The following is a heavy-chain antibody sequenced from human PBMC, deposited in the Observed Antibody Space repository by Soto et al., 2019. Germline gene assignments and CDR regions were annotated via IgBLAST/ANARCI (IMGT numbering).Heavy chain of an antibody. V-gene: IGHV4-59*01. J-gene: IGHJ4*02. CDR3: ARGMSGGSSWYEFDS. CDR1: GGSIRSSY. D-gene: IGHD6-13*01. CDR2: IYYTGST. Sequence: SETLSLTCTVSGGSIRSSYWSWIRQPPGKGLEWIGYIYYTGSTNSNPSLKSRVTISADTSKNQFSLKVSSVTAADTAVYYCARGMSGGSSWYEFDSWGQGTLVTVSS.